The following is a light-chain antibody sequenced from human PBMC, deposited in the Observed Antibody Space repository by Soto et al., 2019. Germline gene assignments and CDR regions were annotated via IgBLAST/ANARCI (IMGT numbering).Light chain of an antibody. CDR2: EVS. J-gene: IGLJ1*01. CDR3: SSYTSSSTLYV. Sequence: QSALTQPSSVCGSPGQSITISCAGTSSDIGGYNYVSWYQHHPGKAPKVMIYEVSNRPSGVSNRFSGSKSGNTASLTISGLQAEDEADYYCSSYTSSSTLYVFGSGTKVTVL. V-gene: IGLV2-14*01. CDR1: SSDIGGYNY.